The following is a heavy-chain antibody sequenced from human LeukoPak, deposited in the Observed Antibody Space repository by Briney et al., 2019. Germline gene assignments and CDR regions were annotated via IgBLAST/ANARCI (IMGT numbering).Heavy chain of an antibody. CDR1: GYTFTSYD. D-gene: IGHD6-25*01. J-gene: IGHJ4*02. CDR3: ARAPLIAAVDY. CDR2: MNPNSGNT. Sequence: GASVTVSCTASGYTFTSYDINWVRQATGQGLEWMGWMNPNSGNTGYAQKFQGRVTMTRNTSISTAYMELSSLRSEDTAVYYCARAPLIAAVDYWGQGTLVTVSS. V-gene: IGHV1-8*01.